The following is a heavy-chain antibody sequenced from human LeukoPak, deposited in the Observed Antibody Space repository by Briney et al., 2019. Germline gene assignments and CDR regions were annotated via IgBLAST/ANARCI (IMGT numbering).Heavy chain of an antibody. V-gene: IGHV3-23*01. CDR2: ISNDGGGT. J-gene: IGHJ4*02. Sequence: PGGSLRLSCTASGFIFNNYGLIWVRQAPGKGLEWVSAISNDGGGTNYADFVKGRFTISRDNSKNTLFLQMNSLRAEDTAVYYCARGPDSNWGQGTLVTVSS. CDR1: GFIFNNYG. CDR3: ARGPDSN. D-gene: IGHD2/OR15-2a*01.